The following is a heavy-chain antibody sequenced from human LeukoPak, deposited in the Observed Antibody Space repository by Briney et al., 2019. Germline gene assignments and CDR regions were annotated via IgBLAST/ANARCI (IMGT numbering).Heavy chain of an antibody. CDR3: ARDPGAVAGT. Sequence: SVKVSCKASGGTFSSYAISWVRQAPGQGLEWMGSIIPILGIANYAQKFQGRVTITADKSTSTAYMELSSLRSEDTAVYYCARDPGAVAGTWGQGTLVTVSS. J-gene: IGHJ4*02. CDR2: IIPILGIA. V-gene: IGHV1-69*04. D-gene: IGHD6-19*01. CDR1: GGTFSSYA.